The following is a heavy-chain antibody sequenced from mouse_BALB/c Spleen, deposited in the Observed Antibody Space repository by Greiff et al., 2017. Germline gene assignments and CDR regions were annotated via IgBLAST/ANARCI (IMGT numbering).Heavy chain of an antibody. J-gene: IGHJ3*01. CDR3: ARPTGMGLWVLAY. D-gene: IGHD6-1*01. Sequence: EVHLVESGGGLVQPGGSLKLSCAASGFTFSSYGMSWVRQTPDKRLELVATINSNGGSTYYPDSVKGRFTISRDNAKNTLYLQMSSLKSEDTAIYYCARPTGMGLWVLAYWGQGTLVTVSA. CDR2: INSNGGST. CDR1: GFTFSSYG. V-gene: IGHV5-6-3*01.